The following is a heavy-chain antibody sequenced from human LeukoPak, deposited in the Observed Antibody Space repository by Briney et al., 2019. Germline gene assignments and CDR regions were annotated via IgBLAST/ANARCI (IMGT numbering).Heavy chain of an antibody. CDR1: GYTFTGYY. V-gene: IGHV1-2*02. D-gene: IGHD5-12*01. CDR2: INPNSGGT. Sequence: ASVKVSCKASGYTFTGYYMHWVRQAPGQGLEWMGLINPNSGGTNYAQKFQGRVTMTRDTSISTAYMELSRLRSDDTAVYYCARSVYSGYDFDYWGQGTLVTVSS. J-gene: IGHJ4*02. CDR3: ARSVYSGYDFDY.